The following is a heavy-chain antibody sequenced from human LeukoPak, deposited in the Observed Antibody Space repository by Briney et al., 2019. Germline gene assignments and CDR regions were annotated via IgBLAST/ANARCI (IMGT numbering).Heavy chain of an antibody. CDR2: IYPGDSDT. V-gene: IGHV5-51*01. J-gene: IGHJ5*01. Sequence: GESLKISCKGSGYIFTNYWIGWVRQMPGKGLEWMGIIYPGDSDTRNSPSFQGQVTTSADKSISTAYLQWSSLEASDTAIYYCARGSYRSPNWFDSWGQGTLVTVSS. CDR3: ARGSYRSPNWFDS. D-gene: IGHD3-16*02. CDR1: GYIFTNYW.